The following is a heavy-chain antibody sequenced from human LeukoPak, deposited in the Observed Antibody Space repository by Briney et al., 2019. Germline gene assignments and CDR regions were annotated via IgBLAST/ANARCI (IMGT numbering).Heavy chain of an antibody. V-gene: IGHV3-48*03. CDR2: ISPSGTTI. D-gene: IGHD2-2*01. CDR3: ARDPRGYCSSNTCYYGLDV. CDR1: GFTFSGYE. J-gene: IGHJ6*02. Sequence: GGSLRLSCVASGFTFSGYEMNWVRQAPGKGLEWVSYISPSGTTIYHADSVKGRFTISRDNAKNSLYLQMNSLRAEDTALYYFARDPRGYCSSNTCYYGLDVWGQGTTVTVSS.